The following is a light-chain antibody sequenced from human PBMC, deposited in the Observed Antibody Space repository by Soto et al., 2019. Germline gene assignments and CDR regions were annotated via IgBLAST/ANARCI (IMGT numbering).Light chain of an antibody. J-gene: IGKJ1*01. CDR2: DAS. V-gene: IGKV1-9*01. Sequence: DIQLTQSPSFLSPSIGESVTITCRASQGISTSLAWYQVKQGKAPKLLMYDASSFHSGVPSRFSGSGSGTEFTLTISSLQPDDFATYYCQQYNAYPWTFGLGTKGDIK. CDR3: QQYNAYPWT. CDR1: QGISTS.